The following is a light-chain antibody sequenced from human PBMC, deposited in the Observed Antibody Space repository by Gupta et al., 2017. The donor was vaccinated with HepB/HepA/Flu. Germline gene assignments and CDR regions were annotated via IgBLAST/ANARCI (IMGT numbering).Light chain of an antibody. V-gene: IGKV3-20*01. CDR2: GAS. Sequence: EIVLTQSPGTLSLSPGERATLSCRASQSVDTRFFLWYQQKPGQTPRLLIYGASTRAIGIPDRISGSGSGTDFTLTISRLEPEDSAVYYCQQYGDSPWTFGQGTRVEIK. CDR1: QSVDTRF. J-gene: IGKJ1*01. CDR3: QQYGDSPWT.